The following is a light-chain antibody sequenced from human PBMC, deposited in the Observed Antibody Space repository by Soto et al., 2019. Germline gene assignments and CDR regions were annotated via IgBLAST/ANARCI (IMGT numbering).Light chain of an antibody. Sequence: DIQMTQSPSYLSAPVGDTVTITCRASQSISTYLTWYQQKPGKAPKLLMYLASTLQSGVPARFSGSGSGTNFTLNISSLQPEEFATYDCQQLIRFPTKFGQGTKVEIK. V-gene: IGKV1-39*01. CDR3: QQLIRFPTK. J-gene: IGKJ1*01. CDR2: LAS. CDR1: QSISTY.